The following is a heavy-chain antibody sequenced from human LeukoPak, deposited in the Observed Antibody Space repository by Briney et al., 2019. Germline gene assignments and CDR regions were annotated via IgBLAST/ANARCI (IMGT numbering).Heavy chain of an antibody. CDR2: ITGGGSA. Sequence: SETLSLTCAVYGGSFSGYYWSWIRQPPGKGLEWIGEITGGGSANYNPSLKSRVTISVDTSKNQFSLKLSSVTAADTAVYYCARGLIEDGTRLDYWGQGTPVTVSS. CDR3: ARGLIEDGTRLDY. V-gene: IGHV4-34*01. J-gene: IGHJ4*02. D-gene: IGHD2/OR15-2a*01. CDR1: GGSFSGYY.